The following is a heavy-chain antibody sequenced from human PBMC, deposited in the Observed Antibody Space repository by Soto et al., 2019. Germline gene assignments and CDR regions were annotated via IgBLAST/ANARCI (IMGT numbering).Heavy chain of an antibody. Sequence: SETLSLTCAVYGGSFSGYYWSWIRQPPGKGLEWIGEINHSGSTNYNPSLKSRVTISVDTSKNQFSLKLSSVTAADTAVYYCARGYSGSYASGIFVYFDYWGQGTLVTVSS. J-gene: IGHJ4*02. V-gene: IGHV4-34*01. CDR2: INHSGST. CDR3: ARGYSGSYASGIFVYFDY. D-gene: IGHD1-26*01. CDR1: GGSFSGYY.